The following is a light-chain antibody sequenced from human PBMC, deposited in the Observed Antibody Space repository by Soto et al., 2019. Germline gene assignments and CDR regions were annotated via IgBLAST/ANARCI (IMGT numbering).Light chain of an antibody. CDR1: QIVSRH. CDR3: QQRNNWPRNT. CDR2: DIS. V-gene: IGKV3-11*01. Sequence: EIMLTQSPATVSLSPGERATLSCRASQIVSRHLAWYQQKPGQAPSLLIYDISNRDTGVPARFSGSGSGTDFTLTISSLEPEDSAVYYCQQRNNWPRNTFGQGTKLEIK. J-gene: IGKJ2*01.